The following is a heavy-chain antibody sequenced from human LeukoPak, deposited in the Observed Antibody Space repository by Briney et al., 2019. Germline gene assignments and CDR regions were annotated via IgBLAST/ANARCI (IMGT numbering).Heavy chain of an antibody. CDR2: LMGSGGNT. Sequence: GGSLRLSCAASGFTFSIYAMTWFRQAPGKGLEFISSLMGSGGNTKYADSVRGRFTISRDNSKNTVYLQMNSLRVEDTAVYYCARTLWGGTDYWGQGTLVTVSS. CDR1: GFTFSIYA. CDR3: ARTLWGGTDY. J-gene: IGHJ4*02. D-gene: IGHD1-26*01. V-gene: IGHV3-23*01.